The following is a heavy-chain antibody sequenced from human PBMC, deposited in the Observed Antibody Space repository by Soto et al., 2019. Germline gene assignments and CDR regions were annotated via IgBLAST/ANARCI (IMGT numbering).Heavy chain of an antibody. CDR1: GFSFSNYA. V-gene: IGHV3-23*01. CDR2: ITSRADST. J-gene: IGHJ4*02. D-gene: IGHD6-19*01. Sequence: EVQLLESGGGLVQPGGSLRLSCTTSGFSFSNYAMSWVRQAPGKGLEWVSAITSRADSTYSADSVKGRFTISRDNSQSTLYLQMTCLRAEDTAVYFCAKDRASGWYSAFDYWGQGALVTVSS. CDR3: AKDRASGWYSAFDY.